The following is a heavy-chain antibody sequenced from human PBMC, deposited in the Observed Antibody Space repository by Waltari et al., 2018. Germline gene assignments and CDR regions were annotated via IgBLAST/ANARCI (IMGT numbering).Heavy chain of an antibody. D-gene: IGHD2-15*01. CDR3: ARVWDCSGGSCYPGVAFDI. CDR2: ISSSSSYI. V-gene: IGHV3-21*01. J-gene: IGHJ3*02. Sequence: EVQLVESGGGLVKPGGSLRISCAASGFTCSSYSMKWVRQAPGKGLEWVSSISSSSSYIYYADSVKGRFTISRDNAKNSLYLQMNSLRAEDTAVYYCARVWDCSGGSCYPGVAFDIWGQGTMVTVSS. CDR1: GFTCSSYS.